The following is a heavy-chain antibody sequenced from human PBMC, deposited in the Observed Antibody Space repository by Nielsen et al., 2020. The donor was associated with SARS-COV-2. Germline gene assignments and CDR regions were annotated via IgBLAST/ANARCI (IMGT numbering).Heavy chain of an antibody. Sequence: ASVKVSCKASGYTFTSYDINWVRQATGQGLEWMGWMNPNSGNTGYAQKFQGRVTMTRNTSISTAYMELSSLRSDDTAVYYCAGDIVGASWFDPWGQGTLVTVSS. J-gene: IGHJ5*02. CDR3: AGDIVGASWFDP. CDR2: MNPNSGNT. V-gene: IGHV1-8*01. D-gene: IGHD2-15*01. CDR1: GYTFTSYD.